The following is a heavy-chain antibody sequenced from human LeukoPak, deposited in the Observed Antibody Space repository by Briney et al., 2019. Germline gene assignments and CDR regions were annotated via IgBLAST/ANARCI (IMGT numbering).Heavy chain of an antibody. V-gene: IGHV1-18*01. D-gene: IGHD3-16*02. Sequence: ASVKVSCKASGYTFTSYGISWVRQAPGQGLEWMGWISAYNGNTNYAQKLQGRVTMTTDTSTSIAYMELRSLRSDDTAVYYCARDGLRLGELSPTPDYWGQGTLVTVSS. J-gene: IGHJ4*02. CDR2: ISAYNGNT. CDR1: GYTFTSYG. CDR3: ARDGLRLGELSPTPDY.